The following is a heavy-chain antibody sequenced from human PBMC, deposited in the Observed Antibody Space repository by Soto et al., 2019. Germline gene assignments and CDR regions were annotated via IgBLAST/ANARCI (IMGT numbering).Heavy chain of an antibody. D-gene: IGHD2-21*01. Sequence: SETLSLPCTVSGGSINKSNYFWGWIRQPPGKGLEWIGSILYTGTSSYNSSLKSRVTISVDTSKNQFSLNLTSVTAADTAVYYCARLGWGDGDSDYWGQGTLVTVSS. CDR2: ILYTGTS. CDR3: ARLGWGDGDSDY. CDR1: GGSINKSNYF. J-gene: IGHJ4*02. V-gene: IGHV4-39*01.